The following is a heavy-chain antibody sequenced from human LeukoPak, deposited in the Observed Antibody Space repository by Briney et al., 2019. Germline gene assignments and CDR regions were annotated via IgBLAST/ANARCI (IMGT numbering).Heavy chain of an antibody. CDR2: FYYSGST. J-gene: IGHJ6*03. CDR1: GGSISGDVYS. Sequence: SETLSLTCAVSGGSISGDVYSWSWIRQPPGKGLEWIGYFYYSGSTYYNPSLKSRVTISVDTSKNQFSLKLSSVTAADTAVYYCARGGWSYYYMDVWGNGTPVTVSS. CDR3: ARGGWSYYYMDV. V-gene: IGHV4-30-4*07. D-gene: IGHD2-15*01.